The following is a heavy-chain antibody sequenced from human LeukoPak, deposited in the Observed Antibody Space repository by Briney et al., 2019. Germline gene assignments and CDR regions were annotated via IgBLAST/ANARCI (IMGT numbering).Heavy chain of an antibody. CDR1: GYTFTSYD. CDR3: ARTQRITMVRGARGAFDI. Sequence: ASVKVSCKDSGYTFTSYDINWVRQATGQGLEWMGWMNPNSGNTGYAQKFQGRVTMTRNTSISTAYIELSSLRSEDTAVYYCARTQRITMVRGARGAFDIWGQGTMVTVSS. V-gene: IGHV1-8*01. J-gene: IGHJ3*02. D-gene: IGHD3-10*01. CDR2: MNPNSGNT.